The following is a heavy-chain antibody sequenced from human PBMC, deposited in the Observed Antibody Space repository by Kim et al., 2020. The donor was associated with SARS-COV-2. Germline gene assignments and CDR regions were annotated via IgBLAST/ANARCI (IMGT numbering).Heavy chain of an antibody. J-gene: IGHJ5*02. CDR3: ARGEERITMVRGVIWVYNRFDP. V-gene: IGHV3-48*03. CDR2: ISSSGSTI. D-gene: IGHD3-10*01. Sequence: GGSLRLSCAASGFTFSSYEMNWVRQAPGKGLEWVSYISSSGSTIYYADSVKGRFTISRDNAKNSLYLQMNSLRAEDTAVYYCARGEERITMVRGVIWVYNRFDPWGQGTLVTVSS. CDR1: GFTFSSYE.